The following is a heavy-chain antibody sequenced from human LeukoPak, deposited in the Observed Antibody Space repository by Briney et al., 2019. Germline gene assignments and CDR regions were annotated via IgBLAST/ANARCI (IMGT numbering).Heavy chain of an antibody. Sequence: ASVKVSCKASGYTFTGYYIHWVRQAPGQGLEWMGWINPNSGGTNYGQKFQGRVTMTRDTSISTAYMELSRLISDETAVYYCARIRYYYGSGSYSLGYWGQGTLVTVSS. D-gene: IGHD3-10*01. J-gene: IGHJ4*02. CDR3: ARIRYYYGSGSYSLGY. V-gene: IGHV1-2*02. CDR2: INPNSGGT. CDR1: GYTFTGYY.